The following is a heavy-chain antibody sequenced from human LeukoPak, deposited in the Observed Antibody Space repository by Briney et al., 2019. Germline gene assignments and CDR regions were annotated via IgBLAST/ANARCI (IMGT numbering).Heavy chain of an antibody. CDR2: IYHSGST. CDR3: ASDYYYGSGSPLGY. Sequence: SQTLSLTCTVSGGSISSGGYYWSWIRQPPGKGLEWIGYIYHSGSTYYNPSLKSRVTISVDRSKNQFSLKLSSVTAADTAVYYCASDYYYGSGSPLGYWGQGTLVTVSS. CDR1: GGSISSGGYY. D-gene: IGHD3-10*01. J-gene: IGHJ4*02. V-gene: IGHV4-30-2*01.